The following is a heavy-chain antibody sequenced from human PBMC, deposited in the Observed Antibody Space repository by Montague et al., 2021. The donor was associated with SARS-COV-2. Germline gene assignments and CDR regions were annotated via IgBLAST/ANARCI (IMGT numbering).Heavy chain of an antibody. V-gene: IGHV4-34*01. J-gene: IGHJ5*02. CDR3: ASLTLGYCSSTSCYSDWFDP. CDR1: GGSFSGYY. Sequence: SETLSLTCAVYGGSFSGYYWSWIRQPPGKGLEWTGGINHSGSTNYNPSLKSRVTISVDTSKNQFSLKLSSVTAADTAVYYCASLTLGYCSSTSCYSDWFDPWGQGTLVTVSS. D-gene: IGHD2-2*02. CDR2: INHSGST.